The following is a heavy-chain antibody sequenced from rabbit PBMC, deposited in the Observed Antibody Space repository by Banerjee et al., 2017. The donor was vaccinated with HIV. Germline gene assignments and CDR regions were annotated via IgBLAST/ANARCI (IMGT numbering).Heavy chain of an antibody. CDR3: ARDLAGVIGWNFTL. D-gene: IGHD4-1*01. J-gene: IGHJ4*01. Sequence: GGDLVKPGASLTLTCTASGFTLSSYWMCWVRQAPGKGLEWIACIYTGDGNTHYASWAKGRFTISKTSSTTVTLQMTSLTAADTATYFCARDLAGVIGWNFTLWGPGALVTVS. CDR1: GFTLSSYW. CDR2: IYTGDGNT. V-gene: IGHV1S40*01.